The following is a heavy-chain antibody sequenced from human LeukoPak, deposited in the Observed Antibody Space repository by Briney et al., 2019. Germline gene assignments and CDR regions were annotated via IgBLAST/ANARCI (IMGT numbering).Heavy chain of an antibody. CDR3: ASSLYSYGEGEFDY. CDR2: ISSSGSTI. Sequence: PGGSLRLSCAASGFTFSDYYMSWIRQAPGKGLEWVSYISSSGSTIYYADSVKGRFTISRDNAKNSLYLQMNGLRAEDTAVYYCASSLYSYGEGEFDYWGQGTLVTVSS. V-gene: IGHV3-11*04. D-gene: IGHD5-18*01. J-gene: IGHJ4*02. CDR1: GFTFSDYY.